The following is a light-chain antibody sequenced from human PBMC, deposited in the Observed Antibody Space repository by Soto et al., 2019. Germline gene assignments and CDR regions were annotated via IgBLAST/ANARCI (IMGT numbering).Light chain of an antibody. Sequence: ESVLAQSPATLSLSPGERATLSCRASQSLDSSLAWFQQKPGQAPRLLIYDVSYRASGIPARFSGSGSGTEFTLTISSLQSEDFAVYYCQQYNKWPQTFGQGTRLEIK. CDR1: QSLDSS. CDR3: QQYNKWPQT. CDR2: DVS. J-gene: IGKJ5*01. V-gene: IGKV3-11*01.